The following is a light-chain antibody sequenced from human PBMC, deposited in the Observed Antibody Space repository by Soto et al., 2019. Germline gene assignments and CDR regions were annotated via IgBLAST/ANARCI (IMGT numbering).Light chain of an antibody. V-gene: IGKV3-20*01. Sequence: EIVLTQSPGTLSLSPGERATLSCRASQSVSSTYLAWYQQKPGQAPRLLIYGASSRATGIPDRFSGSGSGTDFTLTISRLEPEDFAVYYCQRYDISPFPCGQGPKLEIK. CDR3: QRYDISPFP. CDR1: QSVSSTY. J-gene: IGKJ2*01. CDR2: GAS.